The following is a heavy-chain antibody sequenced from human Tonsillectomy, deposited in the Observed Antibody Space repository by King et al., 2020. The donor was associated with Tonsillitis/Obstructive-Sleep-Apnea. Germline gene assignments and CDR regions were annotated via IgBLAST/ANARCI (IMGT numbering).Heavy chain of an antibody. Sequence: VQLVESGGGLVQPGGSLRLSCAASGFTFSSYWMHWVRQAPGKGLVWVSRINSDGSSTSYADSVKGRFTISRDNAKNTLYLQMNSLRAEDTALYYCARVSCSSISCYTEAYYYGMDVWGQGTTVTVSS. CDR3: ARVSCSSISCYTEAYYYGMDV. V-gene: IGHV3-74*01. CDR1: GFTFSSYW. CDR2: INSDGSST. D-gene: IGHD2-2*02. J-gene: IGHJ6*02.